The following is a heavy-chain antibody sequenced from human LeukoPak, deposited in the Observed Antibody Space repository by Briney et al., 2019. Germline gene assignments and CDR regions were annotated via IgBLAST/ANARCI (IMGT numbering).Heavy chain of an antibody. Sequence: SETLSLTCTVSGGSISSGGYYWSWIRQPPGKGLEWIGYIYYSGSTNYNPSLKSRVTISVDTSKSQFSLKLTSVTPADTAVYYCATSPRRALANWFDPWGQGALVTVSS. J-gene: IGHJ5*02. CDR2: IYYSGST. D-gene: IGHD3-3*02. CDR1: GGSISSGGYY. V-gene: IGHV4-61*08. CDR3: ATSPRRALANWFDP.